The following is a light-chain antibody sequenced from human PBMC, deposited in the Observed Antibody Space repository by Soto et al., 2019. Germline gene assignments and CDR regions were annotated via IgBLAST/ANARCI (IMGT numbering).Light chain of an antibody. J-gene: IGLJ1*01. CDR2: EVS. CDR1: SSDVGGYNY. Sequence: QSVLTQPASVSGSPGQSITISCTGTSSDVGGYNYVSWYQQHPGKAPKLMIYEVSNRPSGVSSRFSGSKSGNTASLTISRLQAEDKADYYCSSYTSSSTPYVFGTATKV. V-gene: IGLV2-14*01. CDR3: SSYTSSSTPYV.